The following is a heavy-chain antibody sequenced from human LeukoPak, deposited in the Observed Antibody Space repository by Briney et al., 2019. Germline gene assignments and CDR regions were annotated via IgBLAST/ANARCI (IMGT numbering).Heavy chain of an antibody. V-gene: IGHV1-18*01. D-gene: IGHD6-19*01. J-gene: IGHJ4*02. CDR2: ISTYNGNT. CDR1: GYTFTSYD. Sequence: GASVKVSCKASGYTFTSYDINWVRPATGQGLEWMGWISTYNGNTNSAQKLQGRVTMTTDTSTSTAYMELRSLRSDDTAVYYCARDKQCGYWGQGTLVTVSS. CDR3: ARDKQCGY.